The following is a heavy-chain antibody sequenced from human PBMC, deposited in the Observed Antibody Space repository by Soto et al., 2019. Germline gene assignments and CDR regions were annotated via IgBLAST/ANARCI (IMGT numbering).Heavy chain of an antibody. CDR2: IGSSSSAT. D-gene: IGHD3-10*01. Sequence: ESGGGLVQPGGPLGVPWAASELPFRNYTRNWVGQTPGKGLEWVPYIGSSSSATYYADSVKGRFTISRDNAKNSLYLQMNSLRAEDTAVYYCARDALLWFGDSFYYYFLDVWGKGTTVTVSS. CDR3: ARDALLWFGDSFYYYFLDV. V-gene: IGHV3-48*01. J-gene: IGHJ6*03. CDR1: ELPFRNYT.